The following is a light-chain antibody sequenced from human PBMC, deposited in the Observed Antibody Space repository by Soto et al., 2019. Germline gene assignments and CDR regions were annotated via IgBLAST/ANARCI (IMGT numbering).Light chain of an antibody. CDR3: LLSYSGARGAV. J-gene: IGLJ7*01. CDR2: DTS. Sequence: QAVVSQEPSLTVSPGGTVTLTCGSSTGAVTSGHYPYWFQQKPGQAPRTLIYDTSNKHSWTPARFSGSLLGGKAALTLSGAQPEDDAEYYCLLSYSGARGAVFGGGTQLTVL. CDR1: TGAVTSGHY. V-gene: IGLV7-46*01.